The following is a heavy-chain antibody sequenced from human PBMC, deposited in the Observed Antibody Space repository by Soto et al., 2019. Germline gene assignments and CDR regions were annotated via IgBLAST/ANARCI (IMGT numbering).Heavy chain of an antibody. CDR1: GGSISSSSYY. CDR2: IYYSGST. D-gene: IGHD6-19*01. J-gene: IGHJ1*01. Sequence: SETLSLTCTVSGGSISSSSYYWGWIRQPPGKGLEWIGSIYYSGSTYYNPSLKSRVTISVDTSKNQFSLKLSSVTAADTAVYYCARHSVKQWLVPQSLQHWGQGTLVPFSS. V-gene: IGHV4-39*01. CDR3: ARHSVKQWLVPQSLQH.